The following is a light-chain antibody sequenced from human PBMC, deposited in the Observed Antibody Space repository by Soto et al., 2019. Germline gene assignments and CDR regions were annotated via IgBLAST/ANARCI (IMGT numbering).Light chain of an antibody. CDR3: QQYNNWPPWT. Sequence: EVVMTQSPATLSVSPGERATLSCRASQTISNNLAWYQQKPGQAPRLLIYGASTRATGIPARFSGGGSGTEFTLTISSLQSEDFAVYFCQQYNNWPPWTFGHGTKVEIK. CDR2: GAS. J-gene: IGKJ1*01. V-gene: IGKV3-15*01. CDR1: QTISNN.